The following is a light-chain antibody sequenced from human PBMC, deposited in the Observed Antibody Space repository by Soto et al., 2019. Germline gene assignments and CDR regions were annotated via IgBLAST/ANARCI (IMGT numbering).Light chain of an antibody. Sequence: DILLIQSPATLSASVGDRIIITCRGSENIFKFLAWYQQRSGSAPNLLIYAASDLEKGVPSRFSGSGSGTEFTLTIDNLQPNDSATYFCQHYHSQSITFGGGTQVDVK. CDR2: AAS. V-gene: IGKV1-5*01. J-gene: IGKJ4*01. CDR3: QHYHSQSIT. CDR1: ENIFKF.